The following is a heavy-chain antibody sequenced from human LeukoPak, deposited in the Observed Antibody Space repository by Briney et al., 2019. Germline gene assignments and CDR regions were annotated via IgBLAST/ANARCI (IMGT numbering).Heavy chain of an antibody. CDR3: ARAYYDSSGYYQDYYYYYGMDV. CDR1: GGSFSGHY. V-gene: IGHV4-34*01. J-gene: IGHJ6*02. D-gene: IGHD3-22*01. CDR2: INHSGST. Sequence: PSETLSLTCAVYGGSFSGHYWSWIRQPPGKGLEWIGEINHSGSTNYNPSLKSRVTLSADTSKNQFSLKLSSVTAADTAVYYCARAYYDSSGYYQDYYYYYGMDVWGQGTTVTVSS.